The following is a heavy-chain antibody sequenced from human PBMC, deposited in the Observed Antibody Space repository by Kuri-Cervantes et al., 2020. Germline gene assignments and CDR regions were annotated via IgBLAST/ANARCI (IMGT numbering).Heavy chain of an antibody. CDR1: GFTFSSYS. J-gene: IGHJ6*02. V-gene: IGHV3-21*04. Sequence: GESLKISCAASGFTFSSYSMNWVRQAPGKGLEWVSSISSSSSYIYYADSVKGRFTISRDSAKNSLYLQMNSLRAEDTAVYYCAKSADLLWFGELLGDMDVWGQGTTVTVSS. CDR2: ISSSSSYI. D-gene: IGHD3-10*01. CDR3: AKSADLLWFGELLGDMDV.